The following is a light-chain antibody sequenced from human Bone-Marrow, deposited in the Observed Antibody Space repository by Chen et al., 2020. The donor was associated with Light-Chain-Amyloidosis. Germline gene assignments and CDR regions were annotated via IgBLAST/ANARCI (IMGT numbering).Light chain of an antibody. CDR2: DDS. CDR1: NIGSTS. CDR3: QVWDRSSDRPV. V-gene: IGLV3-21*02. J-gene: IGLJ3*02. Sequence: SYVLTQPSSVSVAPGQTATTACGGTNIGSTSVHWYQQTPGQAPLLVVYDDSDRPSGITERLSGSNSGNTATLTISRVEAGDEADYYCQVWDRSSDRPVFGGGTKLTVL.